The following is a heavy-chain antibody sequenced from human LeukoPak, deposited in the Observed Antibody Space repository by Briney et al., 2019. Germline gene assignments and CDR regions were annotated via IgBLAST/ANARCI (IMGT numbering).Heavy chain of an antibody. V-gene: IGHV3-21*01. J-gene: IGHJ4*02. D-gene: IGHD3-10*01. CDR3: AIRGSPMVRNY. Sequence: GGSLRLSCEASGLTSIGFTMNWVGKAPGKGLGWVSSISSSSSYIYYADSVKGRFTISIDNAKNSLYLQMNSLRAEDTAVYYCAIRGSPMVRNYWGQGTLVTVSS. CDR2: ISSSSSYI. CDR1: GLTSIGFT.